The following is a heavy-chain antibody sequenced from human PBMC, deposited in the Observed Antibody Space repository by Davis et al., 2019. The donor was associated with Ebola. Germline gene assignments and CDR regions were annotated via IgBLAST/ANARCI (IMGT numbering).Heavy chain of an antibody. V-gene: IGHV1-46*01. Sequence: ASVKVSCKASGYTFTSYYMHWVRQAPGQGLEWMGIINPSGGSTSYAQKFQGRVTMTRDTSTSTVYMELSSLRSEDTAVYYCARAGPYCSSTSCYEKGDYYGMDVWGQGTTVTVSS. CDR2: INPSGGST. CDR3: ARAGPYCSSTSCYEKGDYYGMDV. D-gene: IGHD2-2*01. J-gene: IGHJ6*02. CDR1: GYTFTSYY.